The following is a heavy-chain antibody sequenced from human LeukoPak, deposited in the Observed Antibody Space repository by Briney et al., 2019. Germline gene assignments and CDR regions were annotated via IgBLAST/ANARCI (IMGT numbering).Heavy chain of an antibody. CDR2: IHPNSGAT. CDR1: GYILTDYY. V-gene: IGHV1-2*02. Sequence: ASVKVSCKASGYILTDYYMHWVRQAPGQGLQWMGWIHPNSGATKYAQNFQGRVTMTSSTSISTAYMELSRLSSDDTAVYYCARGREETKWEQLWKDAFDIWGQGTMVTVSS. D-gene: IGHD1-26*01. CDR3: ARGREETKWEQLWKDAFDI. J-gene: IGHJ3*02.